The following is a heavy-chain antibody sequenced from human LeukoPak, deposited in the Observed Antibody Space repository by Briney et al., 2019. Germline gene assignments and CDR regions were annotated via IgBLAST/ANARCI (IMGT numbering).Heavy chain of an antibody. V-gene: IGHV1-46*01. CDR2: INPSGGST. CDR3: ARGGTDYYDSSGYSGY. Sequence: GASVKVSCKASGYTFTSYYMHWVRQAPGQELEWMGIINPSGGSTTYAQKFQGRVTMTRDTSTSTVYMELSSLRSEDTAVYYCARGGTDYYDSSGYSGYWGQGTLVTVSS. D-gene: IGHD3-22*01. CDR1: GYTFTSYY. J-gene: IGHJ4*02.